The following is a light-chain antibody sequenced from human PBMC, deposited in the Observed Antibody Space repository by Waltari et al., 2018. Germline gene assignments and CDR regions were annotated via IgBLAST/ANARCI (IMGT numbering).Light chain of an antibody. Sequence: EIVMTQSPATLSVSPGERVTLSCRASQSVSSNLAWYQQRPGQAPRLLIFDTSTRATVFSASFSGSGSETAFTLIISSLQSEDSAIYSGQHYCAWPGTFGQGTKVQIK. CDR2: DTS. V-gene: IGKV3-15*01. CDR1: QSVSSN. J-gene: IGKJ1*01. CDR3: QHYCAWPGT.